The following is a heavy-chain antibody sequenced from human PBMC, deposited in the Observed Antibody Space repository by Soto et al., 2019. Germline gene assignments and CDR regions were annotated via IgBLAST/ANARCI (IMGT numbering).Heavy chain of an antibody. J-gene: IGHJ1*01. CDR2: IHSSGSI. Sequence: SETLSLTCTVSGGSISSDGYYWSWIRQAPGRGLEWIGYIHSSGSIYYNPSLKSRATMSIDTAGNQFSLKVSSVTVADTAVYYCARDLDGLHDDTSGPFPRPGWGQGTLVTVSS. D-gene: IGHD3-22*01. V-gene: IGHV4-30-4*02. CDR1: GGSISSDGYY. CDR3: ARDLDGLHDDTSGPFPRPG.